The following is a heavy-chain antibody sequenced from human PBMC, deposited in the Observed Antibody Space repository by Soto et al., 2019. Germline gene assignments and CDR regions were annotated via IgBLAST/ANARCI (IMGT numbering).Heavy chain of an antibody. J-gene: IGHJ4*02. Sequence: AAVNVSCKASGYTFTSYGISWVRQAPGQGLEWMGWMSAYNGNTNYAQKLQGRGTMTTDTSTRTAYMELSSLRSEDTAVYYCATDPSSNSDYWGQGTLVTVSS. D-gene: IGHD4-4*01. V-gene: IGHV1-18*04. CDR1: GYTFTSYG. CDR3: ATDPSSNSDY. CDR2: MSAYNGNT.